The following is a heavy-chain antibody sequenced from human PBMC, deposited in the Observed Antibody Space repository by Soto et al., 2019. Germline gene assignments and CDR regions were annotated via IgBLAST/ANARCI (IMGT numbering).Heavy chain of an antibody. CDR1: GFSFKDYY. J-gene: IGHJ5*02. D-gene: IGHD3-16*01. CDR3: ARDKYTNYVNYFDL. V-gene: IGHV3-11*01. CDR2: ITSSGGTT. Sequence: GGSLRLSCAASGFSFKDYYMTWMRQTPGKGLEWISTITSSGGTTYYAASVKGRVTISRDNANNSLYLQMSGLRAEDTALYYCARDKYTNYVNYFDLWGQETLVTVSS.